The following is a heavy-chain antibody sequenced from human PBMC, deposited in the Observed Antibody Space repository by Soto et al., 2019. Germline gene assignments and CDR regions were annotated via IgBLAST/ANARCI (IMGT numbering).Heavy chain of an antibody. Sequence: GGSLRLSCAASGFTFSNAWMNWVRQAPGKGLEWVGRIKSKTDGGTTDYAAPVKGRFTISRDDSKNTLYLQMNSLKTEDTAVYYCTTAHYYGSGYHYRMDVWGQGTTVTVSS. CDR3: TTAHYYGSGYHYRMDV. CDR1: GFTFSNAW. D-gene: IGHD3-10*01. CDR2: IKSKTDGGTT. J-gene: IGHJ6*02. V-gene: IGHV3-15*07.